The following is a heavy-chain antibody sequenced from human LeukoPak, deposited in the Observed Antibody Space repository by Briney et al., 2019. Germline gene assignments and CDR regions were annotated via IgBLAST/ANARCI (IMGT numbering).Heavy chain of an antibody. CDR3: AREGGYSHAFDY. J-gene: IGHJ4*02. CDR1: GFTFSSYW. V-gene: IGHV3-74*01. D-gene: IGHD3-22*01. CDR2: INSDGSST. Sequence: GGSLRLCCAASGFTFSSYWMYWVRQAPGKGLVWVSRINSDGSSTSHADSVKGRFTISRDNAKNTLYLQMNSLRAEDTAVYYCAREGGYSHAFDYWGQGTLVTVSS.